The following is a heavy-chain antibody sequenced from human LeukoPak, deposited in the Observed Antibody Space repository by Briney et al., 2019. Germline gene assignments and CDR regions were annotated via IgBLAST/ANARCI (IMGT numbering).Heavy chain of an antibody. CDR1: GFTFSSYW. Sequence: PGGSLRLSCAASGFTFSSYWMHWVRQAPGKGLVWVSRINSDGSSTSYADSVKGRFAISRDNAKNTLYLQMNSLRAEDTAVYYCARDPLFSYAFDIWGQGTMVTVSS. V-gene: IGHV3-74*01. CDR3: ARDPLFSYAFDI. D-gene: IGHD3-10*02. J-gene: IGHJ3*02. CDR2: INSDGSST.